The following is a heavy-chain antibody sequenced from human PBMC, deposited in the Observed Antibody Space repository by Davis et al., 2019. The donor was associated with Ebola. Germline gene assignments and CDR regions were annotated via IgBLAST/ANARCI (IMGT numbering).Heavy chain of an antibody. CDR2: IRAYNGNT. V-gene: IGHV1-18*01. CDR3: ARDLGYCSGGSCYHYGMDV. Sequence: ASVPVSCKASGYTFTSYGIIRARPVPGQGLEWMGWIRAYNGNTHYAQKLQGRVTMTTDTSTSTAYMELRSLRSDDTAVYYCARDLGYCSGGSCYHYGMDVWGQGTTVTVSS. D-gene: IGHD2-15*01. J-gene: IGHJ6*02. CDR1: GYTFTSYG.